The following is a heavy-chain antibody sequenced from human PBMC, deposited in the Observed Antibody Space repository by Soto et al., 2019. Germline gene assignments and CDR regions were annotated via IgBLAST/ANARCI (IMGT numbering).Heavy chain of an antibody. Sequence: ASVKVSCKASGYTFTSYAMHWVRQAPGQRLEWMGWINAGNGNTKYSQKFQGRVTITRDTSASTAYMELSSLRSEDTAVYYCARTDYDFWSGYSRNWFDPWGQGTLVTVS. D-gene: IGHD3-3*01. J-gene: IGHJ5*02. CDR3: ARTDYDFWSGYSRNWFDP. CDR2: INAGNGNT. CDR1: GYTFTSYA. V-gene: IGHV1-3*01.